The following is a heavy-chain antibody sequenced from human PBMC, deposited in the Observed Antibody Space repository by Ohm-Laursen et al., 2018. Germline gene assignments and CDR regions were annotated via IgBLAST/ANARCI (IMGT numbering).Heavy chain of an antibody. Sequence: SLRLSCAASGFPFSSYEMNWVRQAPGKGLEWISYISSSGSTIYYADSVKGRFTISRDNPKNSLYLQMNSLRAEDTAVYYCARGRAFDIWGQGTMVTVSS. CDR2: ISSSGSTI. J-gene: IGHJ3*02. V-gene: IGHV3-48*03. CDR1: GFPFSSYE. CDR3: ARGRAFDI.